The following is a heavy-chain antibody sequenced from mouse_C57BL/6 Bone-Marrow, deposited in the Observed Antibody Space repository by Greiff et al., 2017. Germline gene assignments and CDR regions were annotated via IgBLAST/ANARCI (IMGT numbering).Heavy chain of an antibody. CDR2: ISNGGGST. CDR1: GFTFSDYY. D-gene: IGHD1-1*01. V-gene: IGHV5-12*01. Sequence: DVMLVESGGGLVQPGGSLKLSCAASGFTFSDYYMYWVRQTPEKRLEWVAYISNGGGSTYYPDTVKGRFTISRDNATNTLYLQMSRLKSEDTAMYYCARLITTVVHYFDYWGQGTTLTVSS. CDR3: ARLITTVVHYFDY. J-gene: IGHJ2*01.